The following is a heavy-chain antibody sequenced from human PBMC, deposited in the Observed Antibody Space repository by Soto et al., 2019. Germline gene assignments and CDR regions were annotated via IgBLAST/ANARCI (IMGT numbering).Heavy chain of an antibody. CDR2: IWYDGSNK. Sequence: PGGSLRLSCAASGFTFSSYGMHWVRQAPGKGLEWVAVIWYDGSNKYYADSVKGRFTISRDNSKNTLYLQMNSLRAEDTAVYYCARDGRTGPPMVRGLGSDYWGQGTLVTVSS. J-gene: IGHJ4*02. CDR3: ARDGRTGPPMVRGLGSDY. D-gene: IGHD3-10*01. V-gene: IGHV3-33*01. CDR1: GFTFSSYG.